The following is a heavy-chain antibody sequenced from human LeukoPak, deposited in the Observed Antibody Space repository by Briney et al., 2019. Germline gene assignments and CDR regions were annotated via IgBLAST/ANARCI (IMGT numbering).Heavy chain of an antibody. CDR3: AMQVGIYGDYNNWFDP. D-gene: IGHD4-17*01. V-gene: IGHV4-59*08. J-gene: IGHJ5*02. Sequence: SETLSLTCTVSGSSLNNYDLNWVRQPPGKELEWIGNVDYSGNTRHNHSLKSRVTISLDISKNTFSLRLSSVSAADTAVYYCAMQVGIYGDYNNWFDPWGQGARVTVSS. CDR2: VDYSGNT. CDR1: GSSLNNYD.